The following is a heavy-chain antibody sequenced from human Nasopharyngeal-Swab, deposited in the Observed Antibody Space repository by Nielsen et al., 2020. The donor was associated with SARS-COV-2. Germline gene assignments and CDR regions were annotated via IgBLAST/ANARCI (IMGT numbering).Heavy chain of an antibody. D-gene: IGHD4-11*01. CDR1: GGSVSSGSYY. CDR3: ARDASNYGDYYYYYGMDV. Sequence: SETLSLTCTVSGGSVSSGSYYWSWIRQPPGKGLEWIGYIYYSGSTNYNPSLKSRVTISVDTSKNQFSLKLSSVTAAVTAVYYCARDASNYGDYYYYYGMDVWGQGTTVTVSS. V-gene: IGHV4-61*01. J-gene: IGHJ6*02. CDR2: IYYSGST.